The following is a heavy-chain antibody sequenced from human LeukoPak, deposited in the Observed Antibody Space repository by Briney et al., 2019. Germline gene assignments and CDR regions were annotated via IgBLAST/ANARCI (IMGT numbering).Heavy chain of an antibody. Sequence: PGGSLRLLCAASGLTQSNFEMNWARQSPGGGREWLSFMSESGREVFYADSVKGRFTLSRDNDKSSLYLDMNSLRPADTAIYYCASRVVGARFDYCGEGWLVTVSS. CDR1: GLTQSNFE. J-gene: IGHJ4*02. CDR3: ASRVVGARFDY. V-gene: IGHV3-48*03. D-gene: IGHD1-26*01. CDR2: MSESGREV.